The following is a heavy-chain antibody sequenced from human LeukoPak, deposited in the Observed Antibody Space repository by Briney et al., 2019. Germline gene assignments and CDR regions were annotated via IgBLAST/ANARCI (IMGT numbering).Heavy chain of an antibody. CDR2: ISYDGSNK. CDR1: GFTFSSYA. Sequence: PGRSLRLSCAASGFTFSSYAMHWVRQAPGKGLEWVAVISYDGSNKYYADSVKGRFTISRDNSKNTLYLQMNSLRAEDTAVYYCAREPTDKQQLAAAPYYFDYWGQGTLVTVSS. D-gene: IGHD6-13*01. J-gene: IGHJ4*02. V-gene: IGHV3-30*04. CDR3: AREPTDKQQLAAAPYYFDY.